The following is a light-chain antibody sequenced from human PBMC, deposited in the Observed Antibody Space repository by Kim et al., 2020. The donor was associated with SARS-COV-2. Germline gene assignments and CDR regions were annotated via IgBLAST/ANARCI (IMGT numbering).Light chain of an antibody. CDR1: SLRSYY. J-gene: IGLJ2*01. CDR2: GKN. CDR3: NSRDSNDNVV. V-gene: IGLV3-19*01. Sequence: LGQTVRITCQGDSLRSYYATWYQQKPGQAPIVVIYGKNNRPSGIPDRFSGSNSGNTASLTITGTQAGDEADYYCNSRDSNDNVVFGGGTKLTVL.